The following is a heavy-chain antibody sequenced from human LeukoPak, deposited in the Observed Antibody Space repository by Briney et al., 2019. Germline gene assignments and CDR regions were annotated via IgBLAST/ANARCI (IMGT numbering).Heavy chain of an antibody. J-gene: IGHJ6*03. CDR2: INPNSGGT. CDR3: AREGSVSSRDTYYYYYMDV. D-gene: IGHD5-18*01. CDR1: GYTFTGYY. Sequence: ASVGVSCKASGYTFTGYYMHWVRQAPGQGLEWMGWINPNSGGTNYAQKFQGRVTMTRDTSISTAYMELSRLRSDDTAVYYCAREGSVSSRDTYYYYYMDVWGKGTTVTVSS. V-gene: IGHV1-2*02.